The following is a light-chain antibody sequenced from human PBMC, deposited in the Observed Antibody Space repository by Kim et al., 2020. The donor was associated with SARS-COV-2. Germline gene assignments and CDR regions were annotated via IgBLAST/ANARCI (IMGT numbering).Light chain of an antibody. CDR2: AAS. Sequence: LAPEGRATLSCRASQIVSSDYLAWYQQKPGQAPRLFIDAASKRAGGIPDRCSGSGSGTDFTLTISRLEPEDFAVYYCQQDGSSLYTFGQGTKLEI. J-gene: IGKJ2*01. CDR1: QIVSSDY. CDR3: QQDGSSLYT. V-gene: IGKV3-20*01.